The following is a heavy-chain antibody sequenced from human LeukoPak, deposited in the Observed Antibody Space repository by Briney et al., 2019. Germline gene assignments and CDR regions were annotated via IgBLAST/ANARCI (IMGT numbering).Heavy chain of an antibody. V-gene: IGHV3-30*02. CDR3: AKDWISDWSNYFDP. J-gene: IGHJ5*02. CDR1: GFTFNAFG. D-gene: IGHD3-9*01. CDR2: MRYGDGDT. Sequence: PGGSLRLSCAASGFTFNAFGMHWVRQVPGKGLEWVAFMRYGDGDTYYRDSVRGRFAISRDNAKNTLYLQMNSLRPEDTAIYYCAKDWISDWSNYFDPWGQGTQVTVSS.